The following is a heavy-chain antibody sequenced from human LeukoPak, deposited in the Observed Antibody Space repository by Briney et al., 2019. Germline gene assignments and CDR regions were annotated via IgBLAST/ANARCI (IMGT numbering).Heavy chain of an antibody. Sequence: PGGSLKLSCAASRFSFSGYEMNWVRLAPGKGLEWVSHISSSATNIYYADSVKGRFTVSRDNAKNSLYLQMDSLRAEDTAVYYCAKEGSYDALDIWGQGTMVTVSS. CDR3: AKEGSYDALDI. CDR1: RFSFSGYE. D-gene: IGHD3-10*01. CDR2: ISSSATNI. J-gene: IGHJ3*02. V-gene: IGHV3-48*03.